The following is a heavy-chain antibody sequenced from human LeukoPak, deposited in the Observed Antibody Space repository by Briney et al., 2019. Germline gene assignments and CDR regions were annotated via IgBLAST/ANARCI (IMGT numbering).Heavy chain of an antibody. Sequence: SVKVSCKASGGTFSGYAISWVRQAPGQGLEWMGGIIPIFGTANYAQRFQGRVTITADESTSTAYMELSSLRSEDTAVYYCARSNDILTGYYFPYYYYGMDVWGQGTTVTVSS. J-gene: IGHJ6*02. CDR2: IIPIFGTA. V-gene: IGHV1-69*13. CDR1: GGTFSGYA. D-gene: IGHD3-9*01. CDR3: ARSNDILTGYYFPYYYYGMDV.